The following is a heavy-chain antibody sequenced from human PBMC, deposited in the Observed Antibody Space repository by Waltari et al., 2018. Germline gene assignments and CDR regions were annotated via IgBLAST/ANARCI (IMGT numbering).Heavy chain of an antibody. J-gene: IGHJ4*02. CDR2: MNWDGDRT. CDR1: GFTFDNYA. Sequence: EVQLVESGGVVVQPGGSLRIFCAASGFTFDNYAIHWVRQAPGKSLEWVSLMNWDGDRTYYADSVKSLFTISRYNSRNSLFLQMNILRGEDTALYYCARDIGLTATTAYFDYWGQGTLVTVSS. D-gene: IGHD1-7*01. V-gene: IGHV3-43D*03. CDR3: ARDIGLTATTAYFDY.